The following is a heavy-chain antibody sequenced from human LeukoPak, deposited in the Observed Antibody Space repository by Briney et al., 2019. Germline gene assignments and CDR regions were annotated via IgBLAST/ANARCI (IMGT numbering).Heavy chain of an antibody. D-gene: IGHD3-10*01. J-gene: IGHJ4*02. CDR1: GFTFSDYY. CDR2: ISSSSSYT. V-gene: IGHV3-11*06. Sequence: GSLRLSCAASGFTFSDYYMSWIRQAPGKGLEWVSYISSSSSYTNYADSVKGRFTISRDNAKNSLYLQMNSLRAEDTAVYYCASGHPYYYGSGSYNSWGQGTLVTVSS. CDR3: ASGHPYYYGSGSYNS.